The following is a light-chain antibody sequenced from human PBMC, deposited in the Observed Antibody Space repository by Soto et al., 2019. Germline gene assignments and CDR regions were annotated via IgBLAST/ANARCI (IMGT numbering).Light chain of an antibody. J-gene: IGKJ1*01. CDR3: HQYGSSPWT. V-gene: IGKV3-20*01. CDR1: QSVTSSS. Sequence: EIVLTQSPGTLSLSPGERATLSCRASQSVTSSSLAWYQQKPGQAPRLLIYSSSGRATGIPDRFSGSGSGTDFTLNISRLEPEDFAVYYCHQYGSSPWTFGQGTKVEI. CDR2: SSS.